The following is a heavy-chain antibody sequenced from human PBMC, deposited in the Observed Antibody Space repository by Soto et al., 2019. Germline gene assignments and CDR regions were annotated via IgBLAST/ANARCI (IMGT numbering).Heavy chain of an antibody. Sequence: SLKISCAASGFTFDDYAMHWVRQAPGKGLEWVSGISWNSGSIGYADSVKGRFTISRDNAKNSLYLQMNSLRAEDTALYYCAKDMGSSWLLYYFDYWGQGTLVTVSS. CDR3: AKDMGSSWLLYYFDY. J-gene: IGHJ4*02. CDR2: ISWNSGSI. D-gene: IGHD6-13*01. V-gene: IGHV3-9*01. CDR1: GFTFDDYA.